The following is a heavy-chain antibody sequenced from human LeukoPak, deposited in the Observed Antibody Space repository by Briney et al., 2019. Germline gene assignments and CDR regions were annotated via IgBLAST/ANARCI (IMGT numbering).Heavy chain of an antibody. CDR1: GFTFSSYA. J-gene: IGHJ4*02. Sequence: GGSLRLSCAASGFTFSSYAMSWVRQAPGKGLEWLANIKEDGSVKYYVDSVKGRFTISRDNAKNLLFLQMNSLRAEDTAVYSCARGRRDSEYVGGLGYWGQGILVTVSS. CDR2: IKEDGSVK. D-gene: IGHD3-16*01. V-gene: IGHV3-7*03. CDR3: ARGRRDSEYVGGLGY.